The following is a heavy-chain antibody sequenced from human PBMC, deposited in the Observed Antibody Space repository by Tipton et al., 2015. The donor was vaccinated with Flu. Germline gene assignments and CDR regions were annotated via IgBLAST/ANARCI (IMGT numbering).Heavy chain of an antibody. CDR3: ARDLWNDRRAYYYYGVDV. CDR2: IYYSGTT. D-gene: IGHD1-1*01. Sequence: TLSLTRTVSGDSISTTIYYWGWVRQPPGKGLEWIGSIYYSGTTYYNPSLKSRVTISVDSSKNEFSLTLASLTAADTAVYYCARDLWNDRRAYYYYGVDVWGQGITVTVSS. J-gene: IGHJ6*02. CDR1: GDSISTTIYY. V-gene: IGHV4-39*07.